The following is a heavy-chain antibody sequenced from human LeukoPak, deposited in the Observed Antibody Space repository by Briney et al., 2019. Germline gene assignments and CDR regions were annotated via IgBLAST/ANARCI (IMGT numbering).Heavy chain of an antibody. J-gene: IGHJ4*02. CDR3: ARVDAISHTNWGFGGHSNNFDY. Sequence: GGSLRLSCAASGFTFDSYGMTWVRQAPGKGLEWVSGINWNGGSPGYADSVKGRFTISRDNAKNSLYLQMNSLRAADTALYYCARVDAISHTNWGFGGHSNNFDYWGQGTLVTVSS. V-gene: IGHV3-20*04. CDR1: GFTFDSYG. D-gene: IGHD7-27*01. CDR2: INWNGGSP.